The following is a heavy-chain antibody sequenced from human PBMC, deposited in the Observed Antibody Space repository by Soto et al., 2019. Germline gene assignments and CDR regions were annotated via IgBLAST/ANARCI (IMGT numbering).Heavy chain of an antibody. J-gene: IGHJ4*02. CDR3: ARELQTDAGDYGNYFDY. V-gene: IGHV1-69*06. D-gene: IGHD4-17*01. CDR2: IIAVFGTA. Sequence: QVQLVQSGAEAKKPGSSVKVSCKVSGGTFRRYTINWVRQAPGQGLEWRGGIIAVFGTATYAQKFQGRVTITADKSTITAYMELSSLRSEDTAMYYCARELQTDAGDYGNYFDYWGQGTLVTVSS. CDR1: GGTFRRYT.